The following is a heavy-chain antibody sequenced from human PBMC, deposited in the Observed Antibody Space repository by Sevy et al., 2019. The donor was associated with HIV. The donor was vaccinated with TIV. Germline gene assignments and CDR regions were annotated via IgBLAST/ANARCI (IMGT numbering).Heavy chain of an antibody. CDR2: ISYEGTET. Sequence: GGSLRLSCAASGFAFSSHAMHWVRQAPGKGLEWVAVISYEGTETFYAASVEGRFTISRDNSKNKLSLQMNSLRPEDTAVYFCARDGGYSVKWYLVYWGHGTLVTVSS. CDR1: GFAFSSHA. CDR3: ARDGGYSVKWYLVY. V-gene: IGHV3-30-3*01. D-gene: IGHD6-13*01. J-gene: IGHJ4*01.